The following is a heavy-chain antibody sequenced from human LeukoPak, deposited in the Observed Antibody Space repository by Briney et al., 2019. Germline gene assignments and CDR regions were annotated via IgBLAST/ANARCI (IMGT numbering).Heavy chain of an antibody. CDR3: ARQTGGSYYALDY. CDR2: IYYSGST. D-gene: IGHD1-26*01. J-gene: IGHJ4*02. CDR1: GGSISSSSYY. Sequence: PSETLSLTCTVSGGSISSSSYYWGWIRQPPGKGLEWIGSIYYSGSTYYNPSLKSRVTISVDTSKYQFSLKLSSVTAADTAVYYCARQTGGSYYALDYWGQGTLVTVSS. V-gene: IGHV4-39*01.